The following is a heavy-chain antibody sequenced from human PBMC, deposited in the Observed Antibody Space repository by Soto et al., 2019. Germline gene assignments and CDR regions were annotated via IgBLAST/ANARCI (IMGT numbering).Heavy chain of an antibody. Sequence: GGSLRLSCAASGFTFSTYWMHWVRQAPGKGLVWVSRIKSDGSSTTYADSVKGRFTISRDNSGHTLFLTLKSLRVDDTAIYYCAKLAPELSTSARYFDSWGQGALVTVSS. CDR2: IKSDGSST. V-gene: IGHV3-74*01. CDR3: AKLAPELSTSARYFDS. D-gene: IGHD1-7*01. J-gene: IGHJ4*03. CDR1: GFTFSTYW.